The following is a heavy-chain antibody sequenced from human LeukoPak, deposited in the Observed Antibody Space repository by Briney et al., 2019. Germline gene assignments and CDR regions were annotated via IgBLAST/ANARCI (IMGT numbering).Heavy chain of an antibody. CDR1: GYTFSNYG. CDR2: ISAYNDNT. V-gene: IGHV1-18*01. Sequence: GASVTVSCKASGYTFSNYGISWVRQAPGQGLEWMGWISAYNDNTNYAQKLQSRITMTTDTSTSTAYMELRSLRSDDTAVYYCAREPHSSSWVFDNWGQGTLVTVSS. D-gene: IGHD6-13*01. CDR3: AREPHSSSWVFDN. J-gene: IGHJ4*02.